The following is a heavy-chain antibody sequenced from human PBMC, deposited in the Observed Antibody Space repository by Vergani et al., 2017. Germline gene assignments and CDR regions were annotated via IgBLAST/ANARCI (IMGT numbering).Heavy chain of an antibody. D-gene: IGHD4-17*01. Sequence: QVQLQESGPGLVKPSETLSLTCTVSGGSISSYYWSWIRQPPGKGMEWIGYIYYSGSTNYNPSLKSRVTISVDTSKKQFSLKLSSVTAADTAVYYCDQSSVEGTYGDYPFDYCGQGTLVTVSA. V-gene: IGHV4-59*01. CDR3: DQSSVEGTYGDYPFDY. CDR1: GGSISSYY. J-gene: IGHJ4*02. CDR2: IYYSGST.